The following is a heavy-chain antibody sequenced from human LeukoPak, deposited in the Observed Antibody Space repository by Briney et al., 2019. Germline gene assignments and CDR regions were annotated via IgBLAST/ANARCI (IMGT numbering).Heavy chain of an antibody. V-gene: IGHV1-2*06. CDR2: INPNSGGT. CDR1: GYTFTGYY. D-gene: IGHD3-9*01. J-gene: IGHJ4*02. Sequence: ASVKVSCKASGYTFTGYYMHWVRQAPGQGLEWVGRINPNSGGTNYAQKFQGGVTMTRDTSISTAYMELSRLRSDDTAVYYCARVKPGYDILTGYFDYWGQGTLVTVSS. CDR3: ARVKPGYDILTGYFDY.